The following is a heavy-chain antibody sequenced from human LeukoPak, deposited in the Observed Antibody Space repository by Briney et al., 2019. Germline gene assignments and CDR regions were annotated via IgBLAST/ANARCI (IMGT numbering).Heavy chain of an antibody. D-gene: IGHD3-10*01. Sequence: GGSMRLSCAASGFTLSRYWMSWVRQAPGKGLEWVANIKHDGSEKYYVDSVKGRFTISRDNAKNSLYLQMNSLRGEDTAVYYCARDRDYYNYFEYWGQGTLVTVSS. J-gene: IGHJ4*02. V-gene: IGHV3-7*04. CDR1: GFTLSRYW. CDR2: IKHDGSEK. CDR3: ARDRDYYNYFEY.